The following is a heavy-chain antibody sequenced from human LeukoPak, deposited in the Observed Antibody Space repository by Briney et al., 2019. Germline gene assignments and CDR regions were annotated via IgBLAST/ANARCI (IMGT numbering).Heavy chain of an antibody. D-gene: IGHD2-2*01. CDR2: IWYDGSNK. V-gene: IGHV3-33*06. CDR3: AKGRAQYCSSTSCYAFDY. J-gene: IGHJ4*02. CDR1: GFTFSSYG. Sequence: GGSLRLSCAASGFTFSSYGMHWVRQAPGKGLEWVAVIWYDGSNKYYADPVKGRFTISRDNFKNTLYLQMNSLRAEDTAVYYCAKGRAQYCSSTSCYAFDYWGQGTLVTVSS.